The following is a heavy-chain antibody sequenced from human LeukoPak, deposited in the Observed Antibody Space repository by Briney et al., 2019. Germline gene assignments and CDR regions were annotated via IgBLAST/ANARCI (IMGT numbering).Heavy chain of an antibody. V-gene: IGHV1-18*01. CDR2: ISTYNGNT. D-gene: IGHD6-19*01. CDR1: GYTFTSYD. Sequence: GASVKVSCKASGYTFTSYDINWVRQAPGQGLEWMGWISTYNGNTNYAQKLQGRVTMTTDTSTSTVYMELRSLRSDDTAVYYCARGITVSGDHDAFDIWGQGTMVTVSS. CDR3: ARGITVSGDHDAFDI. J-gene: IGHJ3*02.